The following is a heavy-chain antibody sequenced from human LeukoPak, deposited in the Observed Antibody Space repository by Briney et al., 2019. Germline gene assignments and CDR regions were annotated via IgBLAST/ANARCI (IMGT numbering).Heavy chain of an antibody. CDR3: AKDFGSGRYAFDI. Sequence: GGSLKLSCAASGFNIEGHNMHWVRQAPGEGLEWVSFIQHDGGGKWYVDSVKGRFTTSRDNSKNTLSLQMNDLGLKDTAVYYCAKDFGSGRYAFDIWGQGTIVTVSS. CDR1: GFNIEGHN. CDR2: IQHDGGGK. V-gene: IGHV3-30*02. D-gene: IGHD3-10*01. J-gene: IGHJ3*02.